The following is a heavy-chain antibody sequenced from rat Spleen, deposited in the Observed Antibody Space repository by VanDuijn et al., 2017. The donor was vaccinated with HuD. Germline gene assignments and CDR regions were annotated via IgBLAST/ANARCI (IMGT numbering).Heavy chain of an antibody. Sequence: EVQLVESGGGLVQPGRSLKLSCVASGFTFNNYWMTWIRQAPKKGLEWVATIVYDGSGSYYRDSVKGRFTISRDNAGNTLYLQMDSLRSEDTATYYCARRHYGYTDYFDYWGQGVMVTVSS. CDR3: ARRHYGYTDYFDY. CDR1: GFTFNNYW. D-gene: IGHD1-9*01. V-gene: IGHV5-29*01. CDR2: IVYDGSGS. J-gene: IGHJ2*01.